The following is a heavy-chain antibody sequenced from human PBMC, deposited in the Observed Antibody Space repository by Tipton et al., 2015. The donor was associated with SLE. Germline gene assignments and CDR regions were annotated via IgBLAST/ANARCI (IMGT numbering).Heavy chain of an antibody. V-gene: IGHV3-53*01. Sequence: SLRLSCAASGFTFSSYAMSWVRQAPGKGLEWVSVIYSGGSTYYADSVKGRFTISRDNSKNTLYLQMNSLRAEDTAVYYCARSPMITFGGVIGFDYWGQGTLVTVSS. D-gene: IGHD3-16*02. CDR1: GFTFSSYA. CDR3: ARSPMITFGGVIGFDY. CDR2: IYSGGST. J-gene: IGHJ4*02.